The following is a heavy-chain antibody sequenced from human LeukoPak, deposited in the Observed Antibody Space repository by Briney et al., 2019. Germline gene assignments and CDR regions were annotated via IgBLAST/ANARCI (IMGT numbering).Heavy chain of an antibody. V-gene: IGHV3-7*01. Sequence: ETLSLTCAVYGGSFSGYYWSWIRQPPGKGLEWMANIKQDGSEKYYVDSVKGRFTISRDNAKNSLYLQMNSLRAEDTAVYYCARRGMNIVVVPATTYYYYYYMDVWGKGTTVTISS. J-gene: IGHJ6*03. CDR3: ARRGMNIVVVPATTYYYYYYMDV. D-gene: IGHD2-2*01. CDR1: GGSFSGYY. CDR2: IKQDGSEK.